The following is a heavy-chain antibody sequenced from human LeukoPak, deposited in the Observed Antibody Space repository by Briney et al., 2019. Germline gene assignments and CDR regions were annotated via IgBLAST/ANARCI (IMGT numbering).Heavy chain of an antibody. Sequence: GASLRLSCAASGFTFSNYAMSWVRRAPGKGLEWVSAVSGRDTSTYYTDSVKGRFTISRDNSKNTLYLQMNSLSAEDTAIYYCAKWGDYDVLTGYYDSDYWGQGTLVTVSS. J-gene: IGHJ4*02. CDR1: GFTFSNYA. CDR2: VSGRDTST. V-gene: IGHV3-23*01. D-gene: IGHD3-9*01. CDR3: AKWGDYDVLTGYYDSDY.